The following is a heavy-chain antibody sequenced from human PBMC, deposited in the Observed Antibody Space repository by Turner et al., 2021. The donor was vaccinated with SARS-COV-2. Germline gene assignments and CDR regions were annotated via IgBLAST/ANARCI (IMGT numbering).Heavy chain of an antibody. CDR1: GGTFSSYA. CDR3: ARAATMVRGVIRNSFYYYYGMDV. V-gene: IGHV1-69*10. CDR2: IIPILGIA. J-gene: IGHJ6*02. Sequence: QVQLVQSGAEVKKPGSSVKVSCKASGGTFSSYAISWVRQAPGQGLEWMGGIIPILGIANYAKKFQGRVTITADKSTSTAYMELSSLRSEDTAVYYCARAATMVRGVIRNSFYYYYGMDVWGQGTTVTVSS. D-gene: IGHD3-10*01.